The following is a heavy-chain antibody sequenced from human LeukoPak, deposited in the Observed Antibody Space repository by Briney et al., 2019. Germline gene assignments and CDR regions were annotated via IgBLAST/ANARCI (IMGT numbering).Heavy chain of an antibody. V-gene: IGHV4-39*01. CDR2: TYYSGST. D-gene: IGHD3-10*01. CDR3: ARPEGYFGSGSYSHWFDP. CDR1: GGSISSSSYY. Sequence: SETLSLTCTVSGGSISSSSYYWGWIRQPPGKGLEWIGSTYYSGSTYYNPSLKSRVTISVDTSKNQFSLKLSSVTAADTAVYYCARPEGYFGSGSYSHWFDPWGQGTLVTVSS. J-gene: IGHJ5*02.